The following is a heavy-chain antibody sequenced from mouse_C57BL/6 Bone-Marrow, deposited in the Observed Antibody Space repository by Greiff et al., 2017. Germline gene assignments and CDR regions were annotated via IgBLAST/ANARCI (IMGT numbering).Heavy chain of an antibody. D-gene: IGHD1-1*02. V-gene: IGHV14-4*01. CDR3: SSFGGHYFDF. Sequence: VQLKQSGAELVRPGASVKLSCTASGFNIKDDYIHWVKQRPEQGLEWIGWIDPEIGDTEYASKFQGKATITSDTSSNTAYLQLSSLTSEDTAVYYCSSFGGHYFDFWGQGTPLTVAS. CDR1: GFNIKDDY. CDR2: IDPEIGDT. J-gene: IGHJ2*01.